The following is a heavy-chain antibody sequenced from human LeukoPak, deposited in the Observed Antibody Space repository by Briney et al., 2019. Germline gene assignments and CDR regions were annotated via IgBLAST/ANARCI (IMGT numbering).Heavy chain of an antibody. CDR2: IWYDGSNK. V-gene: IGHV3-33*01. CDR3: AREFIRYSSSWRLDY. Sequence: GGSLRLSCAASGFTFSSYGMHWVRQAPGKGLEGVAVIWYDGSNKYYADSVKGRFTISRDNSKNTLYLQMNSLRAEDTAVYYCAREFIRYSSSWRLDYWGQETLVTVSS. J-gene: IGHJ4*02. CDR1: GFTFSSYG. D-gene: IGHD6-13*01.